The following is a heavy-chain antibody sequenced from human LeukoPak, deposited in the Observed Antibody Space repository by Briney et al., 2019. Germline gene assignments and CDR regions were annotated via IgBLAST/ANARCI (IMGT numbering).Heavy chain of an antibody. V-gene: IGHV4-31*03. D-gene: IGHD3-22*01. J-gene: IGHJ4*02. CDR3: AAVLVDSSGYYMYYFGY. CDR1: GGSISSGGYY. CDR2: IYYRGNT. Sequence: PSQTLSLTCTVSGGSISSGGYYWTWLRQPPGRGLEWIGNIYYRGNTYYKLSLQSRVTIAVDTYKSQFYLKQGSVPAAGRAVYFCAAVLVDSSGYYMYYFGYLGQGSL.